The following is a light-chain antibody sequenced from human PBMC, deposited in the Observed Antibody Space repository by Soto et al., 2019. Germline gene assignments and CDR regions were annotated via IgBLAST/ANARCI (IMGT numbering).Light chain of an antibody. V-gene: IGKV3-15*01. CDR1: QSIATN. J-gene: IGKJ4*02. CDR3: KQYHDWSPFT. CDR2: DAS. Sequence: EIVMTQSPATLSVSPGERATLSCRASQSIATNLAWYQQKPGQAPRLLFSDASSRAAFIPARFTGSGSGTEFTLTISSLQSEDFAVYYCKQYHDWSPFTFGGGIKVEI.